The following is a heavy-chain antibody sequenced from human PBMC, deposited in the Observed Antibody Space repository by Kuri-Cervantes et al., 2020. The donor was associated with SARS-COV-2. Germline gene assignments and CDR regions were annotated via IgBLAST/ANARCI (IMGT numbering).Heavy chain of an antibody. CDR2: VRGKANNYAT. J-gene: IGHJ4*02. Sequence: GGSLRLSCEVSGFLFSASAIHWVRQGSGKGLEWVGRVRGKANNYATAYAASVKGRFTISRDNSKNTLYLQMNSLRAEDTAVYYCVGETDTAMAFFDYWGQGTLVTVSS. CDR1: GFLFSASA. CDR3: VGETDTAMAFFDY. V-gene: IGHV3-73*01. D-gene: IGHD5-18*01.